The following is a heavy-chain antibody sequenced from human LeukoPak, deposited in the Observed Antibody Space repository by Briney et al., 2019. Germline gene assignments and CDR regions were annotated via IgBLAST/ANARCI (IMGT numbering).Heavy chain of an antibody. D-gene: IGHD3-3*01. CDR3: ARGNYDAHGAFDI. CDR1: GSSISSYY. J-gene: IGHJ3*02. CDR2: IYSTGST. V-gene: IGHV4-4*07. Sequence: SETLSLTCTVSGSSISSYYWSWIRQPAGKGLEWIGRIYSTGSTDYNPSLESRLTMSLDASRNQFSLKLSSVTAADTAVYYCARGNYDAHGAFDIWGQGTMVTVSS.